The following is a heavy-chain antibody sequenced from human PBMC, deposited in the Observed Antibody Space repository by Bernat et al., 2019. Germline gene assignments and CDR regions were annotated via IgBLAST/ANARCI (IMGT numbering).Heavy chain of an antibody. V-gene: IGHV6-1*01. CDR2: TYYRSKWYN. Sequence: QVQLQQSGPGLVKPSQTLSLTCAISGDSVSSNSAVWNWIRQSPSRGLEWLGRTYYRSKWYNDYAVSMKSRVTINADTSRNQFSLQLNSVTPEDTAVYYCATPWRATYYYGSSGYYGWDAFDTWGQGTMVTVSS. J-gene: IGHJ3*02. CDR3: ATPWRATYYYGSSGYYGWDAFDT. D-gene: IGHD3-22*01. CDR1: GDSVSSNSAV.